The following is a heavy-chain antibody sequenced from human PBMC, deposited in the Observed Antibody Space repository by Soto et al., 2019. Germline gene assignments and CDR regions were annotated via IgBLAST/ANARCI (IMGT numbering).Heavy chain of an antibody. CDR1: GGSISSSSYY. Sequence: SETLSLTCTVSGGSISSSSYYWGWIRQPPGKGLEWIGSIYYSGSTYYNPSLKSRVTISVDTSKNQFSLKLSSVTAADTAVYYCARRRHDILTGYQAPPYYYYYYMDVWGKGTTVTVS. J-gene: IGHJ6*03. D-gene: IGHD3-9*01. CDR2: IYYSGST. V-gene: IGHV4-39*01. CDR3: ARRRHDILTGYQAPPYYYYYYMDV.